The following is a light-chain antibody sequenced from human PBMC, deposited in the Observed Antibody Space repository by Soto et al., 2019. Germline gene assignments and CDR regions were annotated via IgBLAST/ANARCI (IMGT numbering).Light chain of an antibody. CDR3: QQYNNWPPYT. CDR1: QSVSSN. V-gene: IGKV3-15*01. J-gene: IGKJ2*01. CDR2: AAS. Sequence: EIVMTQSPATLSVSPGERATLSCRASQSVSSNLAWYQQKPGQAPRLLIYAASTRATGIPARFSGSGSGTEFTLTISSLQSEDFAVHYCQQYNNWPPYTFGQGTKLEIK.